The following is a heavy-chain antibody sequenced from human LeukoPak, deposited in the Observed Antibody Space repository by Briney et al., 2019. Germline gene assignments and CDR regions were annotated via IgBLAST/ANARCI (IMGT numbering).Heavy chain of an antibody. CDR1: GGSISSYY. CDR3: ARLSKLRYFDWLLTD. V-gene: IGHV4-59*08. Sequence: PSETLSLTCTVSGGSISSYYWSWIRQPPGKGLEWIGYIYYSGSTNYNPSLKSRVTISVDTSKNQFSLKLSSVTAADTAVYYCARLSKLRYFDWLLTDWGQGTLVTVSS. J-gene: IGHJ4*02. D-gene: IGHD3-9*01. CDR2: IYYSGST.